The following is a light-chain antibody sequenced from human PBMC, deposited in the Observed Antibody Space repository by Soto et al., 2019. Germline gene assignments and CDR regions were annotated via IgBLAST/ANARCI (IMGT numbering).Light chain of an antibody. CDR1: QSVSSN. CDR2: GAS. CDR3: QQYNNWPTWT. J-gene: IGKJ1*01. Sequence: EIVMMQSQATLPVSPGERATLSCRASQSVSSNLAWYQQKPGQAPRLLIYGASTRATGIPARFSGSGSGTEFTLTISSLQSEDFAVYYCQQYNNWPTWTFGQGTKVHIK. V-gene: IGKV3-15*01.